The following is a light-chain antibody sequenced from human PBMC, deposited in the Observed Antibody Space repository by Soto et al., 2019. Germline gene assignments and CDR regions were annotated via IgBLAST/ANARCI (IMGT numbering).Light chain of an antibody. CDR3: CSKAGSTIWV. Sequence: QSALTQPASVSGSPGQSITISCTGTRSNLGSDKFVSWYQQHPGKAPRLLIYEDNKRPSGVSNHFSGSKSGNTASLTISGLQAEDEADYYCCSKAGSTIWVFGGGTKLTVL. V-gene: IGLV2-23*01. J-gene: IGLJ3*02. CDR1: RSNLGSDKF. CDR2: EDN.